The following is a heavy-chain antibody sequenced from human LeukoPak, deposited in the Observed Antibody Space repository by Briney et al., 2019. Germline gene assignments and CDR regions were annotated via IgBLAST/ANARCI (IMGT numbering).Heavy chain of an antibody. CDR2: INHSGSA. D-gene: IGHD3-10*01. CDR1: DGSFSGYY. J-gene: IGHJ4*02. CDR3: ARGVYYGSGSYN. V-gene: IGHV4-34*01. Sequence: PSETLSLTCGVSDGSFSGYYWTWIRQPPGKGLEWIGEINHSGSANYNPSLKSRVTISMDTSKNQFSLKLSSVTAADTAVYYCARGVYYGSGSYNWGQGTLVTVSS.